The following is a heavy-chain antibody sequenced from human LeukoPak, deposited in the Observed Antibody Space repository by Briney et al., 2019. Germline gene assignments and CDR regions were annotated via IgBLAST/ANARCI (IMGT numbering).Heavy chain of an antibody. CDR1: GFTFSICP. Sequence: GGSLRLSCAASGFTFSICPMTWVRQAPGKGLEWVAVISYDGSNKYHSDSVKGRFTISRDNSKNTLYVQMNSLRDEDTAVYYCARRGDASGSTLDYWGQGTLVTVSS. CDR3: ARRGDASGSTLDY. D-gene: IGHD3-10*01. J-gene: IGHJ4*02. CDR2: ISYDGSNK. V-gene: IGHV3-30*03.